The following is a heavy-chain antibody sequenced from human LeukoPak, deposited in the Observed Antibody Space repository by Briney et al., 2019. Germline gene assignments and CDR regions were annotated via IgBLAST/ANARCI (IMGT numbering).Heavy chain of an antibody. V-gene: IGHV4-39*01. Sequence: SETLSLTCTVSRGSISSSSYDWGWIRQPPGKGLEWSGGIYYSGSTYYNPSLKSRVTISVDTSKIQFSLKLSSVTAADTAVYYCARRRSSGYLELYYFDYWGQGTLVTVSS. CDR2: IYYSGST. D-gene: IGHD6-25*01. CDR1: RGSISSSSYD. CDR3: ARRRSSGYLELYYFDY. J-gene: IGHJ4*02.